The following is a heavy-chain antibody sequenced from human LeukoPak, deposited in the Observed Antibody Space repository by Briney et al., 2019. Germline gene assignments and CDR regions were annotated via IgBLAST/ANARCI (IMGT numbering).Heavy chain of an antibody. CDR2: ISYDGSNK. V-gene: IGHV3-30*03. Sequence: GRSLRLSCAASGFTFSSYGMHWVRQAPGKGLEWVAVISYDGSNKYYADSVKGRFTISRDNSKNTLYLQMNSLRAEDTAVYYCVAAAGTWDYYYYMDVWGKGTTVTVSS. J-gene: IGHJ6*03. CDR1: GFTFSSYG. D-gene: IGHD6-13*01. CDR3: VAAAGTWDYYYYMDV.